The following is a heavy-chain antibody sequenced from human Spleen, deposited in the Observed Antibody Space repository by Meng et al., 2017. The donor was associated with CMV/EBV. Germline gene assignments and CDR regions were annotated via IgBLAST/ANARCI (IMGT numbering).Heavy chain of an antibody. CDR3: AKDGSDDSDAFDI. D-gene: IGHD3-3*01. Sequence: GESLKISCAASGFTFSSYAMSWVRQAPGKGLEWVSVIYSGGSSTYYADSVKGRFTISRDNSKNTLYLQMNSLRAEDTAVYYCAKDGSDDSDAFDIWGQGTMVTVSS. V-gene: IGHV3-23*03. CDR1: GFTFSSYA. J-gene: IGHJ3*02. CDR2: IYSGGSST.